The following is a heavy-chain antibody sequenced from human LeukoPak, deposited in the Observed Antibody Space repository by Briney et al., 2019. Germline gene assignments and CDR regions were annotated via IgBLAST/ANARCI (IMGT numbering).Heavy chain of an antibody. CDR2: IKRDGSEK. J-gene: IGHJ4*02. V-gene: IGHV3-7*05. Sequence: GGSLRLSCAASGFTFRSYWMSWVRQAPGKGLEWVANIKRDGSEKYYVDSVKGRFSISRDNAKNSLYLQMNSLRTEDTALYYCARNGDFVDYWGQGTPVTVS. CDR1: GFTFRSYW. CDR3: ARNGDFVDY. D-gene: IGHD4-17*01.